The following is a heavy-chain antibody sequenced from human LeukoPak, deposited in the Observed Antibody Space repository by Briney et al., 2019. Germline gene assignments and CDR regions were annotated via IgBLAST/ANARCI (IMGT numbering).Heavy chain of an antibody. CDR1: GGSISSSSFY. V-gene: IGHV4-39*01. CDR2: IHYSGTT. D-gene: IGHD3-10*01. CDR3: ARLYGSGSYYLN. J-gene: IGHJ4*02. Sequence: SETLSLTCTVSGGSISSSSFYWGWIRQPPGKGLGWIGSIHYSGTTYYNPSLSRVTISADTSKNQFSLMLSSVTAADTAVYFCARLYGSGSYYLNWGQGTLVTVSS.